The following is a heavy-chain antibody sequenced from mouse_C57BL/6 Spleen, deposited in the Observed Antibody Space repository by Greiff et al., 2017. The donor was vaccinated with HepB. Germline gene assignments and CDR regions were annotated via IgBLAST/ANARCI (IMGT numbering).Heavy chain of an antibody. D-gene: IGHD1-1*01. Sequence: QVQLQQSGAELVKPGASVKISCKASGYAFSSYWMNWVKQRPGKGLEWIGQIYPGDGDTNYNGKFKGKATLTADKSSSTAYMQLSSLTSEDSAVYFCARGNYYGIYWYFDVWGTGTTVTVSS. CDR3: ARGNYYGIYWYFDV. CDR1: GYAFSSYW. J-gene: IGHJ1*03. V-gene: IGHV1-80*01. CDR2: IYPGDGDT.